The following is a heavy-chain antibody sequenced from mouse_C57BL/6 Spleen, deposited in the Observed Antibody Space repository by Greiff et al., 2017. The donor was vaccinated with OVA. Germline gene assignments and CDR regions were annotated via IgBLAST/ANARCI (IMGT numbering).Heavy chain of an antibody. D-gene: IGHD1-1*01. Sequence: VKLVQPGAELVMPGASVKLSCKASGYTFTSYWMHWVKQRPGQGLEWIGGIDPSDSYTNYHQKFKGKSTLTVDKSSSTAYLHISSLTSEDSAIYYYARYPPYYGSSPYWYFDVWGTGTTVTVSS. V-gene: IGHV1-69*01. CDR3: ARYPPYYGSSPYWYFDV. J-gene: IGHJ1*03. CDR2: IDPSDSYT. CDR1: GYTFTSYW.